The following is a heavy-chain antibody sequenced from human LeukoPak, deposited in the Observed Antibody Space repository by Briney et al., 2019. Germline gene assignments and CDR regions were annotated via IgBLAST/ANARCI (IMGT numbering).Heavy chain of an antibody. J-gene: IGHJ4*02. Sequence: GSSVKASCKASGGTFSSYAISWVRQAPGQGLEWMGRIIPILGIANYAQKFQGRVTITADKSTSTAYMELSSLRSEDTAVYYCAREVQGGGRFDYWGQGTLVTVSS. D-gene: IGHD3-10*01. CDR3: AREVQGGGRFDY. CDR2: IIPILGIA. CDR1: GGTFSSYA. V-gene: IGHV1-69*04.